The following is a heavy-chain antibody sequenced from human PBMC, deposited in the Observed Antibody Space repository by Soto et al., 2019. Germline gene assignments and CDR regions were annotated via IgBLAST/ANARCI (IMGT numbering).Heavy chain of an antibody. D-gene: IGHD3-9*01. J-gene: IGHJ5*02. V-gene: IGHV1-69*02. CDR2: IIPILGIA. CDR3: ARGINRAILTPS. Sequence: QVQLVQSGAEVKKPGSSVKVSCKASGGTFSSYTISWVRQAPGQGLEWMGRIIPILGIANYAQKFQGRVTITADKSTSTAYMELSSLRSEDTAVYYGARGINRAILTPSWGQGTLVTVSS. CDR1: GGTFSSYT.